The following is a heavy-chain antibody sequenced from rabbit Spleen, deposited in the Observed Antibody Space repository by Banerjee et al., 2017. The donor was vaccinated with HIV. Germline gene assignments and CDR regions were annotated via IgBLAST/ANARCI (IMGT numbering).Heavy chain of an antibody. CDR2: IYTGSSGST. D-gene: IGHD4-1*01. J-gene: IGHJ4*01. CDR1: GFSFSSNYW. Sequence: EESGGDLVKPEGSLALTCTASGFSFSSNYWICWVRQAPGKGLEWIGCIYTGSSGSTYYASWAKGRFTMTRSTSLNTVDLKMTSLTAADTATYFCARDLAGVIGWNFNLWGPGTLVTVS. CDR3: ARDLAGVIGWNFNL. V-gene: IGHV1S45*01.